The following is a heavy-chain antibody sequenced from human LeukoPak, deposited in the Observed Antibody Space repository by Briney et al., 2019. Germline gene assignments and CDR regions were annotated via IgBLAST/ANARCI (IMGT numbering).Heavy chain of an antibody. J-gene: IGHJ6*03. CDR2: ISSSSSTI. CDR1: GFTFSSYS. V-gene: IGHV3-48*04. D-gene: IGHD2-2*03. Sequence: PGGSLRLSCAASGFTFSSYSMNWFRQAPGKGLEWVSYISSSSSTIYYADSVKGRFTISRDNAKNSLYLQMNSLRAEDTAVYYCARWGGYCSSTSCYHYYYMDVWGKGTTVTVSS. CDR3: ARWGGYCSSTSCYHYYYMDV.